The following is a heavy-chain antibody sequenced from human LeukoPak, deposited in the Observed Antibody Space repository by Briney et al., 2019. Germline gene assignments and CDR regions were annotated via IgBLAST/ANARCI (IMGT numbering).Heavy chain of an antibody. CDR2: IYYSGST. V-gene: IGHV4-39*07. D-gene: IGHD3-10*01. CDR1: GGSISSSSYY. J-gene: IGHJ4*02. Sequence: SETLSLTCTVPGGSISSSSYYWGWIRQPPGKGLEWIGSIYYSGSTYYNPSLKSRVTISVDTSKNQFSLKLSSVTAADTAVYYCARIPVRGRVFDYWGQGTLVTVSS. CDR3: ARIPVRGRVFDY.